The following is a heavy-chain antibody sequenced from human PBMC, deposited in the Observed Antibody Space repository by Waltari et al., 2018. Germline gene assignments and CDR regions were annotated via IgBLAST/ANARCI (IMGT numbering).Heavy chain of an antibody. CDR3: AKDRGDASGHYYYYGMDV. CDR2: ISYDGSNK. D-gene: IGHD3-16*01. Sequence: QVQLVESGGGVVQPGRSLRLSCTASGFTFSSYGMHWVRQAPGKGLEWVAVISYDGSNKYNADSLKGRFTIASDNSKNTLYLQMSSLRAEDTAVYFCAKDRGDASGHYYYYGMDVWGQGTTVTVSS. V-gene: IGHV3-30*18. CDR1: GFTFSSYG. J-gene: IGHJ6*02.